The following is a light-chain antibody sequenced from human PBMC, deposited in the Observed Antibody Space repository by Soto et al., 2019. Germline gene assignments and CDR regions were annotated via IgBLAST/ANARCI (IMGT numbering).Light chain of an antibody. J-gene: IGLJ2*01. V-gene: IGLV2-14*03. Sequence: QSALTQPASVSGSPGQSITISCTGTSSDVGGPNYVSWYQHHPGKAPKLMIYDVSHRPPGVSDRFSGSKSGNTASLTISGLQAGDEADYHCCSFTSNYKEVFGGGTNLTVL. CDR2: DVS. CDR1: SSDVGGPNY. CDR3: CSFTSNYKEV.